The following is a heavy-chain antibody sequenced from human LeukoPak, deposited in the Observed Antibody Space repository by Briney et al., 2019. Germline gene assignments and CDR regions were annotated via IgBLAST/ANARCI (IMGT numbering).Heavy chain of an antibody. CDR1: GYTFTSYG. CDR3: ARSIAARQYYYYYMDV. J-gene: IGHJ6*03. V-gene: IGHV1-8*03. D-gene: IGHD6-6*01. Sequence: ASVKVSCKASGYTFTSYGISWVRQATGQGLEWMGWMNPNSGNTGYAQKFQGRVTITRNTSISTAYMELSSLRSEDTAVYYCARSIAARQYYYYYMDVWGKGTTVTVSS. CDR2: MNPNSGNT.